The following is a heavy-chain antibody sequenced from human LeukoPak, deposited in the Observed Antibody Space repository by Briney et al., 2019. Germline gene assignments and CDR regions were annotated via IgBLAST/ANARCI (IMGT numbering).Heavy chain of an antibody. Sequence: ASVKVSCKASGYTFTGYYMHWVRQATGQGLEWMGWMNPNSGITAYAQKFQGRVTITRNTSISTAYMELSSLRSEDTAVYYCARSWTTVVSVRGYYYYYMDVWGKGTTVTISS. CDR1: GYTFTGYY. D-gene: IGHD4-23*01. CDR2: MNPNSGIT. V-gene: IGHV1-8*03. CDR3: ARSWTTVVSVRGYYYYYMDV. J-gene: IGHJ6*03.